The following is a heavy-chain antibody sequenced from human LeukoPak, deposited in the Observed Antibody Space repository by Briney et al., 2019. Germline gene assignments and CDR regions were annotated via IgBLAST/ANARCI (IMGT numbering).Heavy chain of an antibody. J-gene: IGHJ4*02. D-gene: IGHD3-10*01. V-gene: IGHV4-34*01. CDR2: INHSGST. CDR3: ARGAGLYGSGSYFGY. Sequence: PSETLSLTCAAYGGSFSGYYWSWIRQPPGKGLEWIGEINHSGSTNYNPSLKSRVTISVDTSKNQFSLKLSSVTAADTAVYYCARGAGLYGSGSYFGYWGQGTLVTVSS. CDR1: GGSFSGYY.